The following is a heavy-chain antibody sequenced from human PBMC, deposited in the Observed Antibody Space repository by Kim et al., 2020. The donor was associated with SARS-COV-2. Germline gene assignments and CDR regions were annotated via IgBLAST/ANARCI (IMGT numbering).Heavy chain of an antibody. J-gene: IGHJ4*02. CDR2: INPSGGST. CDR1: GYTFTSYY. Sequence: ASVKVSCKASGYTFTSYYMHWVRQAPGQGLEWMGIINPSGGSTSYSQKFQGRVTMTRDTSTSTVYMELSSLRSEDTAVYYCAREPLQTGDEWLGALGYWGQGTLVTVSS. CDR3: AREPLQTGDEWLGALGY. V-gene: IGHV1-46*01. D-gene: IGHD5-12*01.